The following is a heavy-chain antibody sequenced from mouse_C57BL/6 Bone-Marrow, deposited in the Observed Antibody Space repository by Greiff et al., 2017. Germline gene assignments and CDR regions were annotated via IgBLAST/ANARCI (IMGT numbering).Heavy chain of an antibody. CDR2: INYDGSST. CDR3: AREGSSLYAMDY. Sequence: EVQRVESEGGLVQPGSSMKLSCTASGFTFSDYYMAWVRQVPEKGLEWVANINYDGSSTYYLDSLKSRFIISRDNAKNILYLQMSSLKSEDTATYYWAREGSSLYAMDYWGQGTSVTVSS. D-gene: IGHD1-1*01. J-gene: IGHJ4*01. V-gene: IGHV5-16*01. CDR1: GFTFSDYY.